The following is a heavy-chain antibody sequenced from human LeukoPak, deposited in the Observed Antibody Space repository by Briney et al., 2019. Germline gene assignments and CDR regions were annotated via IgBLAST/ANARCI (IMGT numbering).Heavy chain of an antibody. J-gene: IGHJ4*02. V-gene: IGHV3-30*04. CDR3: ARDSHAPDTAMVSCYFDY. Sequence: GGSLRLSCAASGFTFSSYAMHWVRQAPGKGLEWVAVIWYDGSNQYYADSVKGRFTISRDNSKNTLYLQMNSLRAEDAAVYYCARDSHAPDTAMVSCYFDYWGQGTLVTVSS. D-gene: IGHD5-18*01. CDR1: GFTFSSYA. CDR2: IWYDGSNQ.